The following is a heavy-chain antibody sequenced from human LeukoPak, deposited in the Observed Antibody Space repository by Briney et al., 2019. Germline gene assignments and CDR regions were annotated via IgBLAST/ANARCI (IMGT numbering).Heavy chain of an antibody. V-gene: IGHV3-21*01. Sequence: PGGSLRLSCAASGFTFSSHSMNWVRQAPGKGLEWVSSISSSSSYIYYADSVKGRFTISRDNAKNSLYLQMNSLRAEDTAVYYCARALRSMWGYMDVWGKGTTVTVSS. D-gene: IGHD2/OR15-2a*01. J-gene: IGHJ6*03. CDR2: ISSSSSYI. CDR1: GFTFSSHS. CDR3: ARALRSMWGYMDV.